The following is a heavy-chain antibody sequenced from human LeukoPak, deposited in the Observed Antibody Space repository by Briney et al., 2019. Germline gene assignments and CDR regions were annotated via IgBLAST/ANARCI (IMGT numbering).Heavy chain of an antibody. J-gene: IGHJ6*02. D-gene: IGHD3-10*01. Sequence: GGSLRLSCAASGFTFSSYWMSWVRQAPGKGLEWVANIKQDGSEKYYVDSVKGRFTISRDNAKNSLYLQMNSLRAEDTVVYYCASFGEYYGSGSYSPYYYGMDVWGQGTTVTVSS. V-gene: IGHV3-7*03. CDR3: ASFGEYYGSGSYSPYYYGMDV. CDR1: GFTFSSYW. CDR2: IKQDGSEK.